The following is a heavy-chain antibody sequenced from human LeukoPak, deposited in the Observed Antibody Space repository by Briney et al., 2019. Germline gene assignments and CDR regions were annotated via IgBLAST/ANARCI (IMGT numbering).Heavy chain of an antibody. CDR1: GFTFSTYW. CDR2: INTDGTST. J-gene: IGHJ4*02. D-gene: IGHD1-1*01. CDR3: AREWKKTGAFDY. Sequence: GGSLRLSCGASGFTFSTYWMHWVRQVPGKRLVWVSRINTDGTSTTYADSVKGRFTISRDNAKNTLYLQMSSLRAEDTAVYYCAREWKKTGAFDYWGQGTLVTVSS. V-gene: IGHV3-74*01.